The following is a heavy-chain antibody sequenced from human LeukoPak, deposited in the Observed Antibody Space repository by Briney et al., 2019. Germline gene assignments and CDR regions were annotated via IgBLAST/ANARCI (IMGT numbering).Heavy chain of an antibody. D-gene: IGHD4-23*01. V-gene: IGHV3-21*01. CDR2: ISSSSGYI. Sequence: GGSLRLSCAASGFTFSTYSMNWVRQAPGKGLEWVSSISSSSGYIYYADSVKGRFTISRDNARNSLYLQMNSLRAEDTAVYYCARDRESTTVVTGGIDYWGQGTLVTVSS. CDR3: ARDRESTTVVTGGIDY. CDR1: GFTFSTYS. J-gene: IGHJ4*02.